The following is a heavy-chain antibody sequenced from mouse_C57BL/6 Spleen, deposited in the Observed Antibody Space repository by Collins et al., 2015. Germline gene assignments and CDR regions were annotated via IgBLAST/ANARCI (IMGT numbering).Heavy chain of an antibody. D-gene: IGHD2-2*01. Sequence: QVQLQQPGAELVKPGASVKLSCKASGYTFTSYWMQWVKQRPGQGLEWIGEIDPSDSYTNYNQKFKGKATLTVDTSSSTAYMQLSSLTSEDSAVYYCARRLSGDYFDYWGQGTTLTVSS. CDR1: GYTFTSYW. V-gene: IGHV1-50*01. CDR3: ARRLSGDYFDY. CDR2: IDPSDSYT. J-gene: IGHJ2*01.